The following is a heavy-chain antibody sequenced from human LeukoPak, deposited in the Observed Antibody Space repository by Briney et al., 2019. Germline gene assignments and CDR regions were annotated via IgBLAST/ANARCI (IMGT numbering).Heavy chain of an antibody. Sequence: GGSLKLSCAASGFTFSSYAMSWVRQAPGKGLEWVSTIGGGGESTYYADSVKGRFTISRDNSKNTVYLQMNSLRAEDTAVYYCAKVLSGSQDYWGQGTLVTVFS. CDR1: GFTFSSYA. CDR3: AKVLSGSQDY. J-gene: IGHJ4*02. D-gene: IGHD1-26*01. V-gene: IGHV3-23*01. CDR2: IGGGGEST.